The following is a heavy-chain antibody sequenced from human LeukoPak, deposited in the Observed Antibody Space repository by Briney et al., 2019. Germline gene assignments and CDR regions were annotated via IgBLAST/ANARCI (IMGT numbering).Heavy chain of an antibody. CDR3: AREGSGSSSWYHY. Sequence: ASVKVSCKASGYTFTGYYMHWVRQAPGQGLEWMGWINPNSGGTNYAQKFQGWVTMTRDTSISTAYMELSRLRSDDTAVYYCAREGSGSSSWYHYWGQGTLVTVFS. J-gene: IGHJ4*02. D-gene: IGHD6-13*01. V-gene: IGHV1-2*04. CDR1: GYTFTGYY. CDR2: INPNSGGT.